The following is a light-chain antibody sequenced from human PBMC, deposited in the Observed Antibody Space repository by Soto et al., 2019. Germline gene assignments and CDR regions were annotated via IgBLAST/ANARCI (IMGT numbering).Light chain of an antibody. J-gene: IGKJ1*01. Sequence: DIGMTQSPSTLSLSPGERATLSCRASQSVISSYLAWYQQQPGKTPMLLIYGASARATGVPDRFSGSGSGTDFTLTISRLEPEDFAVYYCQQYGRSPRTCGQGTKVEIK. CDR1: QSVISSY. CDR2: GAS. V-gene: IGKV3-20*01. CDR3: QQYGRSPRT.